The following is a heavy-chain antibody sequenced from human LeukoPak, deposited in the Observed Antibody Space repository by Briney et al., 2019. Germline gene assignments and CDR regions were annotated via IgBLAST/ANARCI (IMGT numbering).Heavy chain of an antibody. Sequence: ASVKVSCKASGYTFTSYDINWVRQATGQGLEWMGWMNPNSGNTGYAQKFQGRVTITRNTSIGTAYMELSSLRSEDTAVYYCGRGLRLPTRARYYYYYMDVWGKGTTVTVSS. CDR1: GYTFTSYD. CDR2: MNPNSGNT. V-gene: IGHV1-8*03. CDR3: GRGLRLPTRARYYYYYMDV. J-gene: IGHJ6*03.